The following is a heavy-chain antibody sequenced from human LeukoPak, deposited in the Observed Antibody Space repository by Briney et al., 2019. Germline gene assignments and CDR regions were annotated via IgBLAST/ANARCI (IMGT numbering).Heavy chain of an antibody. J-gene: IGHJ4*02. V-gene: IGHV3-64*01. Sequence: GGSLRLSCAASGFTFTRFSMYWVRQAPGKGLEFVSAISSNGDRTYYARSVKGRFTISRDNAKNTVDLQMGSLRPEDMGVYFCARMDDYTNYYFDYWGQGTMVTVSS. CDR2: ISSNGDRT. CDR1: GFTFTRFS. D-gene: IGHD4-11*01. CDR3: ARMDDYTNYYFDY.